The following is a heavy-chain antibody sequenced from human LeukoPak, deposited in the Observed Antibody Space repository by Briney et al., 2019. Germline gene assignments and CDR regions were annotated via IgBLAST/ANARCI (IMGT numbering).Heavy chain of an antibody. CDR1: GYSISSGYY. D-gene: IGHD3-3*01. V-gene: IGHV4-38-2*01. CDR3: AGPRPPRYDFWSRYLPH. CDR2: IYHSGST. Sequence: SETLSLTCAVSGYSISSGYYWGWIRQPPGKGLEWIGSIYHSGSTYYNPSLKSRVTISVDTSKNQFSLKLSSVTAADTAVYYCAGPRPPRYDFWSRYLPHWGQGTLVTVSP. J-gene: IGHJ4*02.